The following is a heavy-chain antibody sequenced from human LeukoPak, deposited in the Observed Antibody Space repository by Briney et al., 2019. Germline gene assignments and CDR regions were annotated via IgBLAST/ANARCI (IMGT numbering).Heavy chain of an antibody. CDR3: ARTNAVWSFDY. D-gene: IGHD2-21*01. Sequence: SETLSLTCTVSGGSISSYYWSWIRQPPGKGLEWIGYIYYSGSTNYNPSLKSRVTISVDTSKNQFSLKLSSVTAADTAVYYCARTNAVWSFDYWGQGTLVTVSS. CDR1: GGSISSYY. V-gene: IGHV4-59*01. J-gene: IGHJ4*02. CDR2: IYYSGST.